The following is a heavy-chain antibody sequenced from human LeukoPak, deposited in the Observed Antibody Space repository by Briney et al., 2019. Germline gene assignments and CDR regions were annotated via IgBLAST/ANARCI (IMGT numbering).Heavy chain of an antibody. J-gene: IGHJ4*02. D-gene: IGHD6-13*01. CDR2: ILSDGNDK. V-gene: IGHV3-30*18. CDR1: GFTFSSYD. CDR3: AKDRTSTWSWDY. Sequence: GRSLRLSCAASGFTFSSYDMHWVRQAPGRGPEWVAIILSDGNDKYYADSVKGRFTISRDNSKDTLDLQMNSLRAEDTAVYYCAKDRTSTWSWDYWGQGTLVIVSS.